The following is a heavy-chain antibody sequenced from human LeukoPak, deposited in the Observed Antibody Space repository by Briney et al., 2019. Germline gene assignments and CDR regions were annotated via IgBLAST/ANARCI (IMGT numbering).Heavy chain of an antibody. Sequence: GGSLRLSCAASGFTFDDYGMSWVRQAPGKGLEWVSAINGGGGSTYSADSVKGRFTISRDSAKNMLFLQMNRLRAEDTAVYYCAKSPYFYNSGRSVDVWGKGTTVTVSS. J-gene: IGHJ6*04. V-gene: IGHV3-23*01. CDR1: GFTFDDYG. CDR2: INGGGGST. CDR3: AKSPYFYNSGRSVDV. D-gene: IGHD3-10*01.